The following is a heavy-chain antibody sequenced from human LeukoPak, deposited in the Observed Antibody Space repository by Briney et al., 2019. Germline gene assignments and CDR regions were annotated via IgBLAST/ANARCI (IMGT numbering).Heavy chain of an antibody. J-gene: IGHJ6*03. CDR2: IYYSGST. V-gene: IGHV4-59*01. D-gene: IGHD1-14*01. CDR1: GGSISSYY. Sequence: SETLSLTRTVSGGSISSYYWSWIRQPPGKGLEWIGYIYYSGSTNYNPSLKSRVTISVDTSKNQFSLKLTSVTAADTAVYYCAREPPDAHYYYYMDVWGKGTTVTVSS. CDR3: AREPPDAHYYYYMDV.